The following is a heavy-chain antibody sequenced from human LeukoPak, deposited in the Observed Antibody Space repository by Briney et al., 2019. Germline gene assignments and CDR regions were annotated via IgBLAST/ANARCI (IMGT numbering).Heavy chain of an antibody. CDR3: AKWETEYGSGSYLDY. V-gene: IGHV3-30*18. CDR1: GFTFSSYG. CDR2: ISYDGSNK. J-gene: IGHJ4*02. Sequence: GRSLRLSCAASGFTFSSYGMHWVRQAPGKGLEWVAVISYDGSNKHYADSVKGRFTISRDNSKNTLYLQMNSLRAEDTAVYYCAKWETEYGSGSYLDYWGQGTLVTVSS. D-gene: IGHD3-10*01.